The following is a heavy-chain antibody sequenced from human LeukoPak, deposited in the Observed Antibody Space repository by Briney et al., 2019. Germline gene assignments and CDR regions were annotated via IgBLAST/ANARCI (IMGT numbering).Heavy chain of an antibody. Sequence: ASVKVSCKASGGTFSSYAISWVRQAPGQGLEWMGGIIPIFGTANYAQKFQSRVTITTDESTSTAYMELSSLRSEDTAVYYCARDPPSSIAIFDYWGQGTLVTVSS. D-gene: IGHD2-2*01. V-gene: IGHV1-69*05. CDR3: ARDPPSSIAIFDY. CDR2: IIPIFGTA. J-gene: IGHJ4*02. CDR1: GGTFSSYA.